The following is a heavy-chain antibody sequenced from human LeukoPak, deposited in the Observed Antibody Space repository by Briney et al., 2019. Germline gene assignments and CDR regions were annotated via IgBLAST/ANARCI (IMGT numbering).Heavy chain of an antibody. CDR2: IYWNDDK. V-gene: IGHV2-5*01. CDR1: GFSLSTSGVG. Sequence: SGPTLVKPTQTLTLTCTFSGFSLSTSGVGVGWIRQPPGKALEWLVLIYWNDDKRYSPSLKSRLTITKDTSKNQVVLTMTNMDPVDTATYYCAHSGPTYYYGSGSYRYWGQGTLVTVSS. CDR3: AHSGPTYYYGSGSYRY. J-gene: IGHJ4*02. D-gene: IGHD3-10*01.